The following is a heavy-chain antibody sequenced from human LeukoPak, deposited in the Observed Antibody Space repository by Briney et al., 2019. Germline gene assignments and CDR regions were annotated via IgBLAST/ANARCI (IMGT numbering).Heavy chain of an antibody. CDR3: ARDLVGVPAAIGY. D-gene: IGHD2-2*01. J-gene: IGHJ4*02. CDR1: GFTVSTNY. Sequence: PVGSLRLSCAASGFTVSTNYMSWVRQAPGKGLEWVSVIYSGGSTYYADSVKGRFTISRDNSKNTLYLQMNSLRAEDTAVYHCARDLVGVPAAIGYWGQGTLVTVSS. CDR2: IYSGGST. V-gene: IGHV3-53*01.